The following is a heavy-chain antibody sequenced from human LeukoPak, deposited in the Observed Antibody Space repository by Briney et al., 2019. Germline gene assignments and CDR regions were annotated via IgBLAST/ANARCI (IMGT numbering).Heavy chain of an antibody. Sequence: SETLSLTCTVSGGSISSGSYYWSWIRQPAGKGLEWIGRIYTSGSTNYNPSLKSRVTISVDTSKNQFSLKLSSVTAADTAVYYCARERGKVRGVSPWFDYWGQGTLVTVSS. D-gene: IGHD3-10*01. CDR2: IYTSGST. V-gene: IGHV4-61*02. J-gene: IGHJ4*02. CDR1: GGSISSGSYY. CDR3: ARERGKVRGVSPWFDY.